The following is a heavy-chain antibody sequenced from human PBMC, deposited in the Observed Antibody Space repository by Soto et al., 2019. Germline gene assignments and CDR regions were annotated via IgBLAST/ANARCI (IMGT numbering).Heavy chain of an antibody. V-gene: IGHV3-23*01. Sequence: PGGSLRLSCAASGFTFSSYAMSWVRQAPGKGLEWVSAISGSGGSTYYADSAKGRFTISRDNSKNTLYLQMNSLRAEDTAVYYCAKITMIVVVTPAAFDPWGQGTLVTVSS. CDR1: GFTFSSYA. J-gene: IGHJ5*02. D-gene: IGHD3-22*01. CDR2: ISGSGGST. CDR3: AKITMIVVVTPAAFDP.